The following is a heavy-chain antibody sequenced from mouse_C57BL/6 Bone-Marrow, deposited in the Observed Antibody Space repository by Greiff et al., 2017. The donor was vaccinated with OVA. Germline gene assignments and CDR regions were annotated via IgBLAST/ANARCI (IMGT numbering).Heavy chain of an antibody. D-gene: IGHD2-4*01. Sequence: DVKLVESEGGLVQPGSSMKLSCTASGFTFSDYYMAWVRQVPEKGLEWVANINYDGSSTYYLDSLKSRFIISRDNAKNILYLQMSSLKSEDTATYYCERGDYGGWPAYWGQGTLVTVSA. CDR2: INYDGSST. J-gene: IGHJ3*01. CDR1: GFTFSDYY. V-gene: IGHV5-16*01. CDR3: ERGDYGGWPAY.